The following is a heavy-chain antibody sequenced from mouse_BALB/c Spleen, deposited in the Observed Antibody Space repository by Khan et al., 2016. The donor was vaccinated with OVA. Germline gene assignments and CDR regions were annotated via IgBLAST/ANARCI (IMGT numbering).Heavy chain of an antibody. Sequence: VQLKESGPDLVKPSQSLSLTCTVTGYSITSGYSWHWIRQFPGNKLEWMGYIHYSGSTNYNPSLKSRISITRDTSKNQFFLQLNSVTTEDPATCYCVLYYDYDWFAYWGQGTLVTVSA. J-gene: IGHJ3*01. D-gene: IGHD2-4*01. CDR2: IHYSGST. V-gene: IGHV3-1*02. CDR1: GYSITSGYS. CDR3: VLYYDYDWFAY.